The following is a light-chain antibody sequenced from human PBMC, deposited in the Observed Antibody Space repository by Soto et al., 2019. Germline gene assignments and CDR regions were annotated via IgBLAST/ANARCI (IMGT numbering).Light chain of an antibody. CDR3: QQYNSYST. Sequence: DIQMTQSPSTLSGSVGDRVTITCRASQTISSWLAWYQQKPGNAPKLLIYAASSLQSGVPSRFSGSGTGTEFTLTISSLQPDDFATYYRQQYNSYSTFGQGTKVDIK. CDR2: AAS. V-gene: IGKV1-5*01. CDR1: QTISSW. J-gene: IGKJ1*01.